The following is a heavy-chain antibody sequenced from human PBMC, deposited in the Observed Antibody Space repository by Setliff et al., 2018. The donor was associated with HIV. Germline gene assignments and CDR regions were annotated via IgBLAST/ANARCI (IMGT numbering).Heavy chain of an antibody. CDR3: ASVLRYYGSGSYPFGY. CDR1: GFSFSNYH. CDR2: IGKTGTK. Sequence: GGSLRLSCAASGFSFSNYHMHWVRQAPGRGLEWVSFIGKTGTKYYTDSVKGRFTISRDNAKNSLYLQMNSLRAEDTAVYYCASVLRYYGSGSYPFGYWGQGTLVTVSS. V-gene: IGHV3-11*04. J-gene: IGHJ4*02. D-gene: IGHD3-10*01.